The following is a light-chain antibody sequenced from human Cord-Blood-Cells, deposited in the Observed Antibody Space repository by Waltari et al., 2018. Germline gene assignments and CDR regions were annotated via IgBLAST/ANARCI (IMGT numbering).Light chain of an antibody. CDR1: SGHSSYA. J-gene: IGLJ3*02. Sequence: QLVLTQSPSASASLGASVKLTCTLSSGHSSYAIAWHQQQPEQGPRYLMKPNSDGSHSKGDGIPDRFSGSSSGAERYLTISSLQSEDEADYYCQTWGTGIWVFGGGTKLTVL. CDR3: QTWGTGIWV. CDR2: PNSDGSH. V-gene: IGLV4-69*01.